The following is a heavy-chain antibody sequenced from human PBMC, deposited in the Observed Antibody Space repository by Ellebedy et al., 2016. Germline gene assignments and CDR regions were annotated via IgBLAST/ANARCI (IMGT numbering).Heavy chain of an antibody. Sequence: SVKVSXXASGGTFSSYAISWVRQAPGQGLEWMGGIIPIFGTANYAQKFQGRVTITADESTSTAYMELSSLRSEDTAVYYCARRNVVVVPAAIGYYYYMDVWGKGTTVTVSS. D-gene: IGHD2-2*01. CDR1: GGTFSSYA. J-gene: IGHJ6*03. CDR2: IIPIFGTA. CDR3: ARRNVVVVPAAIGYYYYMDV. V-gene: IGHV1-69*13.